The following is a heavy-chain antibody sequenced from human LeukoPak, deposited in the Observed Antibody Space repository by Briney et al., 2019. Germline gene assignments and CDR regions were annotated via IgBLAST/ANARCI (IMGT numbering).Heavy chain of an antibody. CDR1: GGSISSGGYY. Sequence: SETLTLTCTVSGGSISSGGYYWSWIRQHPGKGLEWIGYIYYSGSTYYNPSLKSRVTISVDTSKNQFSLKLSSVTAADTAVYYCASTPKPYGSGSYWYGAAFDYWGQGTLVTVSS. CDR2: IYYSGST. CDR3: ASTPKPYGSGSYWYGAAFDY. V-gene: IGHV4-31*03. D-gene: IGHD3-10*01. J-gene: IGHJ4*02.